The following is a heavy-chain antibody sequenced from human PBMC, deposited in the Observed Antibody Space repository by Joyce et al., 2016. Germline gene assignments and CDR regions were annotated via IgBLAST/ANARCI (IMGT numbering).Heavy chain of an antibody. Sequence: QVQLQQSGPGLVMPSQTLSLTGGISGDSVSGNTVLWNWIRQSPSRGLEFLGRTYYRSKWYMDYGIAVKGGIAINPDTSKNQVSLRLNSVTPEDTAVYYCARSGPGGSFFDYWGQGSLVTVSS. CDR2: TYYRSKWYM. J-gene: IGHJ4*02. D-gene: IGHD1-26*01. CDR1: GDSVSGNTVL. V-gene: IGHV6-1*01. CDR3: ARSGPGGSFFDY.